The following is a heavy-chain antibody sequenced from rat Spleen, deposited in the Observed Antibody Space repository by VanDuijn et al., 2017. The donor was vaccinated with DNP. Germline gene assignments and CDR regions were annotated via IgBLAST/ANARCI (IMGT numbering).Heavy chain of an antibody. CDR3: GRSRRRSPYWYFDL. CDR1: GYSITNNY. J-gene: IGHJ1*01. CDR2: INYSGCT. D-gene: IGHD3-8*01. V-gene: IGHV3-1*01. Sequence: EVQLQESGPGLVKPSQSLSLTCSVTGYSITNNYWGWIRKFPGNKMEWMGYINYSGCTCHNPSHRSRISISRDTSNNQVFLQLTSVTTEDTATYYGGRSRRRSPYWYFDLWGPGTMVTVSS.